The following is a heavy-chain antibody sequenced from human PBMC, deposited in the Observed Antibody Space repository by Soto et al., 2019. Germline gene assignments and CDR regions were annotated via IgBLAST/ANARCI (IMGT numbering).Heavy chain of an antibody. V-gene: IGHV3-66*01. CDR3: ARGYCSGVSCPRWFDP. CDR2: IYSGGST. J-gene: IGHJ5*02. CDR1: GFTVSSNY. D-gene: IGHD2-15*01. Sequence: EVQLVESGGGLVQPGGSLRLSCAASGFTVSSNYMSWVRQAPGKGLEWVSVIYSGGSTYYADSVKGRFTISRDNSKNTLYLQMNSLRAEDTAVYYCARGYCSGVSCPRWFDPWGQGTLVTVSS.